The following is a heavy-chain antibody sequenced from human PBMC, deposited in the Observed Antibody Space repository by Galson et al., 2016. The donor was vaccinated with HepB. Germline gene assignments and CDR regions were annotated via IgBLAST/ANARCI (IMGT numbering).Heavy chain of an antibody. V-gene: IGHV5-51*01. CDR2: IYPGDSDT. CDR1: GYSFTTYW. CDR3: ARWMGGDPTLRGDS. J-gene: IGHJ4*02. D-gene: IGHD4-17*01. Sequence: QSGAEVKKPGESLTISCQASGYSFTTYWIGWVRQMPGKGLEWMGIIYPGDSDTRYSPSFQGQVTIPTDKSITTAYLQWTSLKAPDTAMYYCARWMGGDPTLRGDSWGQGTLVTVSS.